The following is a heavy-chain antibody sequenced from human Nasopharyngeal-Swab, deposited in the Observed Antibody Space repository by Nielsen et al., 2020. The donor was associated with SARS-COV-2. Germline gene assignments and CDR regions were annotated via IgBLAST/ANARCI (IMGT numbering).Heavy chain of an antibody. CDR2: TYPGDSDA. CDR3: ARQQIIGTTAPLGPFDI. Sequence: GGSLRLSCKGSGHSFTRNWIGWVRQMHGKGREWMGITYPGDSDARYSPSFLGQVTISADKSINTAYLQWSTLKASDTAMYYCARQQIIGTTAPLGPFDIWGQGTMVTVSS. V-gene: IGHV5-51*01. D-gene: IGHD1-1*01. J-gene: IGHJ3*02. CDR1: GHSFTRNW.